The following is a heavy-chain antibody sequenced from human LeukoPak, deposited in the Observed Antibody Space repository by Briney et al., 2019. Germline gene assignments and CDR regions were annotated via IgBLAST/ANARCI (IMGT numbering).Heavy chain of an antibody. J-gene: IGHJ4*02. V-gene: IGHV3-23*01. Sequence: PGMSLRLSCAASGFTFSSSAMSWVRQAPGKGLEWVSAISNNGGYTYYADSVQGRFTISRDNSKSTLCLQMNSLRAEDTAVYYCAKQLGYCSDGSCYFPYWGQGTLVTVSS. D-gene: IGHD2-15*01. CDR2: ISNNGGYT. CDR1: GFTFSSSA. CDR3: AKQLGYCSDGSCYFPY.